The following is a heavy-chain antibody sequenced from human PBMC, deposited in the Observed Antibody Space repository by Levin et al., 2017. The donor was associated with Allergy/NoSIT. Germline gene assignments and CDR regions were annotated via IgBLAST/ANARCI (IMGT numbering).Heavy chain of an antibody. J-gene: IGHJ6*02. V-gene: IGHV3-30*18. D-gene: IGHD3-22*01. Sequence: HAGGSLRLSCAASGFTFSSYGMHWVRQAPGKGLEWVAVISYDGSNKYYADSVKGRFTISRDNSKNTLYLQMNSLRAEDTAVYYCAKDRAWLPRNYYYYGMDVWGQGTTVTVSS. CDR1: GFTFSSYG. CDR2: ISYDGSNK. CDR3: AKDRAWLPRNYYYYGMDV.